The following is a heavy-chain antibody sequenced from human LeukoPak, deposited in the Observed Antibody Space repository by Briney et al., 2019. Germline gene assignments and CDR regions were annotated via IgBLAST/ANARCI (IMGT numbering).Heavy chain of an antibody. V-gene: IGHV3-7*01. J-gene: IGHJ4*02. CDR3: AKDSYSKGDF. CDR2: IKNDGAVK. CDR1: GFTFSYHW. D-gene: IGHD6-13*01. Sequence: GGSLRLSCAASGFTFSYHWMTWVRQAPGKGLEWVANIKNDGAVKNYVDSVKGRFTISRDNAKNSLYLQMNSLRAEDTAVYYFAKDSYSKGDFWGQGVLVTVSS.